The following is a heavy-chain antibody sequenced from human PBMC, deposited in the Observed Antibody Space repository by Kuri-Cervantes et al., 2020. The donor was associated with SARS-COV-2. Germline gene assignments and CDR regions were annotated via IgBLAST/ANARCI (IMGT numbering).Heavy chain of an antibody. CDR3: ARLGVQARGSFDY. CDR1: GYSISSGYY. D-gene: IGHD3-10*01. Sequence: SETLSLTCAVSGYSISSGYYWGWNRQPPGKGLEWIGSIYHSGSTYYNPSLKSRVTISVDTSKNQFSLKLSSLTAADTAVYYCARLGVQARGSFDYWGQGLLVTVSS. J-gene: IGHJ4*02. CDR2: IYHSGST. V-gene: IGHV4-38-2*01.